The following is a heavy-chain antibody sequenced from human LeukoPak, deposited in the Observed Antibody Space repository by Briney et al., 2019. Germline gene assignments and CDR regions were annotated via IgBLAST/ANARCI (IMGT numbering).Heavy chain of an antibody. CDR1: GYTFTGYY. CDR2: INPDSGGT. Sequence: GASVKVSCKASGYTFTGYYIHWVRQAPGQGLEWMGWINPDSGGTNYAQKFQGRVTMTTDTSTSAAYMELRSLRSDDTAVYYCARDLGLELSLDRQGGQDAFDIWGQGTMVTVSS. D-gene: IGHD3-16*02. CDR3: ARDLGLELSLDRQGGQDAFDI. J-gene: IGHJ3*02. V-gene: IGHV1-2*02.